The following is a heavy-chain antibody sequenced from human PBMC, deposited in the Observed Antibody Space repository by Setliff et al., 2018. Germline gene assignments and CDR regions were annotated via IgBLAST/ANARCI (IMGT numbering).Heavy chain of an antibody. V-gene: IGHV4-61*09. CDR2: IYTSWST. D-gene: IGHD3-22*01. CDR1: DDSISSRHYY. CDR3: ARAHTWSLPNDNSGYPGWFDP. J-gene: IGHJ5*02. Sequence: SETLSLTCTVSDDSISSRHYYWSWIRQPAGKGLEWLGQIYTSWSTNYNPSLKSRVTMSVDTSKNHVSLKLSSVTAADTAVYYCARAHTWSLPNDNSGYPGWFDPWGQGTLVTVSS.